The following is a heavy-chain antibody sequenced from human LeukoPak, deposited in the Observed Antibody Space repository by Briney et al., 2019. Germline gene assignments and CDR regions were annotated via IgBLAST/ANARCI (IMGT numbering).Heavy chain of an antibody. D-gene: IGHD3-22*01. Sequence: ASVKVSCKASGYTFSSYYIHWLRQAPGQGLEWMGIINPGGGNTDYAQKFQGRVTMTTDTSTSTAYMELRSLRSDDTAVYYCARVFYYDSSGSAAFDIWGQGTMVTVSS. CDR2: INPGGGNT. CDR3: ARVFYYDSSGSAAFDI. CDR1: GYTFSSYY. V-gene: IGHV1-46*01. J-gene: IGHJ3*02.